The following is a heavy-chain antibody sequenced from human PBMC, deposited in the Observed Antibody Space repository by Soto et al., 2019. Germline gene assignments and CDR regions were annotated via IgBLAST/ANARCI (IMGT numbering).Heavy chain of an antibody. Sequence: PGESLKISCKGSGYIFTSYWIGWVRQMPGKGLEWMGIIHGGDSNTRYSPSFQGQVTISTDKSISTAYLQWSSLKASDTAMYYCARRGTYSSGWDHWGQGTLVTVSS. V-gene: IGHV5-51*01. D-gene: IGHD6-19*01. CDR3: ARRGTYSSGWDH. J-gene: IGHJ4*02. CDR1: GYIFTSYW. CDR2: IHGGDSNT.